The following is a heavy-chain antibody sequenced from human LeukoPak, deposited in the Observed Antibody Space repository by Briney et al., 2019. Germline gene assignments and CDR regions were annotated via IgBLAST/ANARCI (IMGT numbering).Heavy chain of an antibody. D-gene: IGHD2-2*02. CDR1: GFTFSDYY. CDR3: VISPNTYYFDY. J-gene: IGHJ4*02. CDR2: ISGSSSYT. Sequence: PGGSLRLSCAASGFTFSDYYMSWIRQAPGKGLEWVSYISGSSSYTNYADSVKGRFTISRDNAKNSLYLQMNSLRAEDTAVYYCVISPNTYYFDYWGQGTLVTVSS. V-gene: IGHV3-11*03.